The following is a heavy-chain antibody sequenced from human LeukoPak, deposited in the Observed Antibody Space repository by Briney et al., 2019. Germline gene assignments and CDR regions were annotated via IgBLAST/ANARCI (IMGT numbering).Heavy chain of an antibody. V-gene: IGHV4-34*01. Sequence: KSSETLSLTCAVYGGSFSGYYWSWIRQPPGKGLEWIGEINHSGSTNYNPSLKSRVTISVDTSKNQFSLKLSSVTAADTAVYYCARRGRNGFDPWGQGTLVTVSS. CDR1: GGSFSGYY. CDR3: ARRGRNGFDP. CDR2: INHSGST. J-gene: IGHJ5*02.